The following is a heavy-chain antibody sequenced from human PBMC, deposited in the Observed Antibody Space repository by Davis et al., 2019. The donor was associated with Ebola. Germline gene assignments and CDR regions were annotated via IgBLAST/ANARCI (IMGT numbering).Heavy chain of an antibody. CDR2: IYPGDSDT. CDR1: GYSFTSYW. CDR3: ARPYSGYAPYFDY. V-gene: IGHV5-51*01. Sequence: GESLKISCKGSGYSFTSYWIGWVRQTPGKGLEWMGIIYPGDSDTRYRPSFQGQVTISADKSISTAYLQWSSLKASDTAMYYWARPYSGYAPYFDYWGQGTLVTVSS. D-gene: IGHD5-12*01. J-gene: IGHJ4*02.